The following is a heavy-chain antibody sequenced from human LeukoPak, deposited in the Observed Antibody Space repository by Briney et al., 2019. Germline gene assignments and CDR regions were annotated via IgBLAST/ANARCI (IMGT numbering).Heavy chain of an antibody. CDR1: GFTVSSNY. D-gene: IGHD6-13*01. Sequence: PGGSVRLSCAASGFTVSSNYMSWVRQAPGKGLEWVSVIYSGGSTYYADSVKGRFTISRDNSKNTLYLQMNSLRAEDTAVYYCARAPRIADLTIDYWGQGTLVTVSS. CDR2: IYSGGST. J-gene: IGHJ4*02. V-gene: IGHV3-53*05. CDR3: ARAPRIADLTIDY.